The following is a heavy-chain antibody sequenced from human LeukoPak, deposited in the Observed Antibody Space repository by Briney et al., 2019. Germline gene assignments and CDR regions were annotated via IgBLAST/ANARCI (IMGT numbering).Heavy chain of an antibody. V-gene: IGHV4-39*01. Sequence: SETLSLTCTVSGGSISSSGYYWGWIRQPPGKGLEWIGSISYSGSTYYHPSLKSRVTISVDTSKNQFSLKLSSETAADTAVYYCTRHSSSSFNFDYWGQGTLVTVSS. CDR3: TRHSSSSFNFDY. J-gene: IGHJ4*02. CDR2: ISYSGST. D-gene: IGHD6-13*01. CDR1: GGSISSSGYY.